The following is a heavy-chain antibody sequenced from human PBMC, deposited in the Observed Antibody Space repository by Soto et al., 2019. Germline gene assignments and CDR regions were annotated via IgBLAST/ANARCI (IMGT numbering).Heavy chain of an antibody. D-gene: IGHD3-22*01. V-gene: IGHV4-31*03. J-gene: IGHJ4*02. CDR1: GGSISSGGYY. CDR3: AREFGYYDSSGYSPVFDY. Sequence: SETLSLTCTVSGGSISSGGYYWSWIRQHPGKGLEWIGYIYYSGSTYYNPSLKSRVTISVDTSKNQFSLKLSSVTAADTAVYYCAREFGYYDSSGYSPVFDYWGQGTLVTVSS. CDR2: IYYSGST.